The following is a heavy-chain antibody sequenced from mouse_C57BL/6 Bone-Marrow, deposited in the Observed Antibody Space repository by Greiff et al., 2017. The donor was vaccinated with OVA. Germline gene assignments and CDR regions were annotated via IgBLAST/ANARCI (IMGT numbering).Heavy chain of an antibody. CDR2: ISDGGSYT. J-gene: IGHJ2*01. CDR1: GFTFSSYA. D-gene: IGHD1-1*01. Sequence: EVKLMESGGGLVKPGGSLKLSCAASGFTFSSYAMSWVRQTPDKRLEWVATISDGGSYTYYPDNVKGRFTISRDNAKNNLYLQMSHRKSEDTSMYYCARAGAITTVVAFDYWGQGTTLTVSS. CDR3: ARAGAITTVVAFDY. V-gene: IGHV5-4*03.